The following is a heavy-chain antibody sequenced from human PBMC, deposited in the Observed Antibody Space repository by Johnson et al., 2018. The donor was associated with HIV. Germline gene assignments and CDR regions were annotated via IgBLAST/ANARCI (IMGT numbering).Heavy chain of an antibody. J-gene: IGHJ3*02. V-gene: IGHV3-53*01. CDR1: GFTVSSNY. CDR2: FYSGGST. D-gene: IGHD3-16*01. CDR3: AGIGDGDAFDI. Sequence: VQLVESGGGLIQPGGSLRLSCAASGFTVSSNYMSWVRQAPGKGLEWVSVFYSGGSTYYADSVKGRFTISRDNAKNSLYLQMNSLRAEDTAVYYCAGIGDGDAFDIWGQGTMVTVSS.